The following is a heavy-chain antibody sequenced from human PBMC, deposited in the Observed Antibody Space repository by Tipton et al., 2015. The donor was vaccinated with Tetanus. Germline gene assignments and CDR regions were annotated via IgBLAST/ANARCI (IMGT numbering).Heavy chain of an antibody. J-gene: IGHJ4*02. D-gene: IGHD3-3*01. Sequence: LSLTCSVSGSSMSSFYWSWIRQTPGKGLERIAYISYSASTKYNPSLRSRVTMSLQASKNEFSLRLSSVTAADTAVYYCARANYDFPKKGPFDSWGQGTLVIVSS. V-gene: IGHV4-59*01. CDR1: GSSMSSFY. CDR2: ISYSAST. CDR3: ARANYDFPKKGPFDS.